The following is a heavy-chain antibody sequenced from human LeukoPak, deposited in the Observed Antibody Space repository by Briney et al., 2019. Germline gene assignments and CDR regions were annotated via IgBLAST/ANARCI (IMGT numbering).Heavy chain of an antibody. CDR2: ISGGGGST. V-gene: IGHV3-23*01. D-gene: IGHD6-13*01. CDR3: ARGLASIAAAGLVAL. CDR1: GSTFSTYG. J-gene: IGHJ1*01. Sequence: PEGSLRLSCAASGSTFSTYGMSWVRQAPGKGLEWVSAISGGGGSTYYADSVKGRFTISRDNAKNSLYLQMNSLRAEDTAVYYCARGLASIAAAGLVALWGQGTLVTVSS.